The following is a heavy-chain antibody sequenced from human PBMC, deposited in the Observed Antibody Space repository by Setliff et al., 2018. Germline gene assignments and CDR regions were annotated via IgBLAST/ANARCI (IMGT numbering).Heavy chain of an antibody. V-gene: IGHV4-59*08. CDR3: ARQDRFYDSSVFVEYFEH. D-gene: IGHD3-22*01. Sequence: SQTLSLTCTVSGGSISPHYWIWIRQSPGKGLEWIGYIFHTGSTNYNPSLKSRVTMSVDTSKNQISLKLSSLTAADTAVYYCARQDRFYDSSVFVEYFEHWGQGTLVTVSS. CDR1: GGSISPHY. J-gene: IGHJ1*01. CDR2: IFHTGST.